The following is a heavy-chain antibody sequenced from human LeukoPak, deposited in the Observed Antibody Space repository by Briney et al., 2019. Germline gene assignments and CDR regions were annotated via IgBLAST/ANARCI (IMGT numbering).Heavy chain of an antibody. CDR1: GFTFSSYG. CDR3: AKVSVRDLIYNYYYGMDV. V-gene: IGHV3-30*18. J-gene: IGHJ6*02. Sequence: GGSLRLSCAASGFTFSSYGMHWVRQAPGKGLEWVAVISYDGSNKYYADSVKGRFTISRDNSKNTLYLQMNSLRAEDTAVYYCAKVSVRDLIYNYYYGMDVWGQGTTVTVSS. CDR2: ISYDGSNK. D-gene: IGHD3-10*01.